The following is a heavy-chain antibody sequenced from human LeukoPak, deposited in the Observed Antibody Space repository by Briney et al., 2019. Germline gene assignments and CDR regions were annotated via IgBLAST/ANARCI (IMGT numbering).Heavy chain of an antibody. D-gene: IGHD6-13*01. J-gene: IGHJ4*02. CDR3: ARLTSRYSSSWLDY. CDR2: IKHSGST. CDR1: GGSFSGYY. Sequence: PSETLSLTCAVYGGSFSGYYWSWIRQHPGKGQEWIGEIKHSGSTNYNPSLKSRVTISVDTSKNQFSLKLSSVTAADTAVYYCARLTSRYSSSWLDYWGQGTLVTVSS. V-gene: IGHV4-34*01.